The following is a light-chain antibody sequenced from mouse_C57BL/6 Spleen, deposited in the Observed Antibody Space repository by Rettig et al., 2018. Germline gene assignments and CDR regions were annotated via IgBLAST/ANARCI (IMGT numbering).Light chain of an antibody. CDR1: SSISY. Sequence: QIVLTQSPAIMSASPGEKVTMTCSASSSISYMYWYQQKPGTSPKRWIYDTSKLASGVPPRFSGSGSGTSYSLTISSMEAEDAATYYCHQRSSYPFTFGSG. CDR3: HQRSSYPFT. V-gene: IGKV4-70*01. CDR2: DTS. J-gene: IGKJ4*01.